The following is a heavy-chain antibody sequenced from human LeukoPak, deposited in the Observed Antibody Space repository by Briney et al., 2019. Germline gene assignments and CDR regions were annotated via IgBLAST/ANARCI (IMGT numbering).Heavy chain of an antibody. CDR2: ISAYNGNT. J-gene: IGHJ2*01. D-gene: IGHD3-22*01. CDR3: ARVGGYYPSLWYFDL. Sequence: ASVKVSCKASGYTFTSYGISWVRQAPGQGLEWMGWISAYNGNTNYAQKLQGRVTMTTDTSTSTAYMELRSLRSDDTAVYYCARVGGYYPSLWYFDLWGRGTLVTVSS. V-gene: IGHV1-18*01. CDR1: GYTFTSYG.